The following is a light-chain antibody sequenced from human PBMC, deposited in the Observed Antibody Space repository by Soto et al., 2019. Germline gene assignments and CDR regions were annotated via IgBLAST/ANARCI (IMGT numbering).Light chain of an antibody. J-gene: IGKJ1*01. CDR2: GAS. Sequence: DIVMTQSPASLSVSPGEGVSLSCRASQSVGNDVAWYQQIPGQAPRLLIYGASTRATSVPDRFTGSGSGTDFTLTISSLQSEDFAVYYCQQYYNWPPAWTFGQGTRVDIK. CDR1: QSVGND. CDR3: QQYYNWPPAWT. V-gene: IGKV3-15*01.